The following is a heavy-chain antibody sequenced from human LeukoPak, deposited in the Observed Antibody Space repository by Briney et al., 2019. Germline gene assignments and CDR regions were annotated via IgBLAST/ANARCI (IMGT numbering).Heavy chain of an antibody. CDR3: ARRLWFGEQNWFDP. CDR1: GGSISSYY. J-gene: IGHJ5*02. D-gene: IGHD3-10*01. Sequence: PSETLSLTCTVSGGSISSYYWSWIRQPPGKGLEWIGSIYYSGSTYYNPSLKSRVTISVDTSKNQFSLKLSSVTAADTAVYYCARRLWFGEQNWFDPWGQGTLVTVSS. CDR2: IYYSGST. V-gene: IGHV4-39*01.